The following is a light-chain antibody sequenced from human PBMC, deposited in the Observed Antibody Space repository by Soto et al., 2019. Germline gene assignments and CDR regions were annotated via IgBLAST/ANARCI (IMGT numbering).Light chain of an antibody. CDR3: QEYASPGT. J-gene: IGKJ1*01. CDR2: GAS. Sequence: VMTQAPATLSVSPGERATLSCRASQTINNNVSLYQLNDCQVPRLVISGASTRATAIRARFSGSGSGTALTLTSRRLEPEAFAVYHCQEYASPGTFGQGTKVDI. CDR1: QTINNN. V-gene: IGKV3-15*01.